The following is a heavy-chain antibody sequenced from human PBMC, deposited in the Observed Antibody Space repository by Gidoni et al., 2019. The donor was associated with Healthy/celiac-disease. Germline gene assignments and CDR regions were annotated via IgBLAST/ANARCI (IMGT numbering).Heavy chain of an antibody. J-gene: IGHJ5*02. Sequence: QVQLQESGPGLVKPSQTLSLTCTVSGCSISSGGYYLSWIRQHPGKGLEWIGYIYYSGSTYYNPSLKSLVTISVDTSKNQFSLKLSSVTAADTAVYYCARVATGYCSSTSCHTENWFDPWGQGTLVTVSS. CDR3: ARVATGYCSSTSCHTENWFDP. CDR1: GCSISSGGYY. V-gene: IGHV4-31*01. D-gene: IGHD2-2*03. CDR2: IYYSGST.